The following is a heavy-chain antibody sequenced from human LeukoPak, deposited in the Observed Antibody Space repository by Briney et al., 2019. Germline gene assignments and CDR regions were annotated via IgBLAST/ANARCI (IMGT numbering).Heavy chain of an antibody. CDR3: AKYRSAWSFDY. J-gene: IGHJ4*01. Sequence: TGRSLTLSCAASGFTFSAYGMHWVRQAPGKGLEWVAVIWHDGRNTFYGDSVKGRFTVSRDNSKNTLYLQVNSLRAEDTAVYYCAKYRSAWSFDYWGQGTLVTVSS. V-gene: IGHV3-33*06. CDR2: IWHDGRNT. D-gene: IGHD6-13*01. CDR1: GFTFSAYG.